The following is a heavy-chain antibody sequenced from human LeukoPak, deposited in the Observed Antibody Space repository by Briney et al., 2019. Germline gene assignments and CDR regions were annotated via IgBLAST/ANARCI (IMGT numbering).Heavy chain of an antibody. Sequence: TGGSLRLSCAASGFTFSTYGMHWVRQAPCKGLEWVAFFRFDGTNQYYADSVKGRFTIARDNSKNTLSLQMNSLRPEDTAVYYCAKIRLGRYIWDSDWDEAWGQGTLVTVSS. D-gene: IGHD3-9*01. J-gene: IGHJ5*02. CDR1: GFTFSTYG. V-gene: IGHV3-30*02. CDR2: FRFDGTNQ. CDR3: AKIRLGRYIWDSDWDEA.